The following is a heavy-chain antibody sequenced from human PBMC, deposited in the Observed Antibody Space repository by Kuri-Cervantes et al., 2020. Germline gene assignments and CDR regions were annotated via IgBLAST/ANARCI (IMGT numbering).Heavy chain of an antibody. CDR2: ISGSGIST. V-gene: IGHV3-23*01. CDR1: GFMLNYYE. J-gene: IGHJ5*02. Sequence: GESLKISCEASGFMLNYYEMNWVRQAPGKGLERVSAISGSGISTYYAESVKGRFTISRDKFKNMLYLQMNSLRAEDTAVYYCAKGQGMAAAGTGWFDPWGLGTLVTVSS. D-gene: IGHD6-13*01. CDR3: AKGQGMAAAGTGWFDP.